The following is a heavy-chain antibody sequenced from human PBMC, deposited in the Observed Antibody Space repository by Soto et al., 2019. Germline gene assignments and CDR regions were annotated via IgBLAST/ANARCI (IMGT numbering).Heavy chain of an antibody. V-gene: IGHV3-23*01. CDR3: AKDPSPVPDIVVVVAATPKDN. Sequence: GGSLRLSCAASGFTFSSYAMSWVRQAPGKGLEWVSAISGSGGSTYYADSVKGRFTISRDNSKNTLYLQMNSLRAEDTAVYYCAKDPSPVPDIVVVVAATPKDNWGQGTLVTVSS. J-gene: IGHJ4*02. D-gene: IGHD2-15*01. CDR1: GFTFSSYA. CDR2: ISGSGGST.